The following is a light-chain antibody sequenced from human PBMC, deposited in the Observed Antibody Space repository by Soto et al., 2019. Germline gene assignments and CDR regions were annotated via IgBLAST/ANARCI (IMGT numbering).Light chain of an antibody. Sequence: DIQMTQSPSTLSASVGDRVTIPCRASQSISSWLAWYQQKPGKAPNLLIYKASSLESGVPSRFSGSGSGTKFTLTISSLQPDDFATYYCQQYETHPYTFGQGTKLEIK. CDR3: QQYETHPYT. J-gene: IGKJ2*01. CDR2: KAS. CDR1: QSISSW. V-gene: IGKV1-5*03.